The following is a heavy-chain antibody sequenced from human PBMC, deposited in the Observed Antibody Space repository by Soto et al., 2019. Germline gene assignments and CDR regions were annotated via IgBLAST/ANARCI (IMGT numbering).Heavy chain of an antibody. V-gene: IGHV3-23*01. CDR3: APGTFDY. CDR1: GFTFSSYA. D-gene: IGHD1-1*01. J-gene: IGHJ4*02. Sequence: GGSLRLSCAASGFTFSSYAMSWVRQAPGKGLEWVSAISGSGGSTYYADSVEGRFTISRDNSKNTVYLQMNSLRSEATAVYYFAPGTFDYWGQGTLVTVSS. CDR2: ISGSGGST.